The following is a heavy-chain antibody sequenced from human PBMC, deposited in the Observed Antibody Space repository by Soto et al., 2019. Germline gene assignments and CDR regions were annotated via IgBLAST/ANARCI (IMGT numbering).Heavy chain of an antibody. Sequence: QVQLVESGGGVVQPGRSLSLSCAASGFTFSSYGMHWVRQAPGKGLEWVAVISYDGSNKYYADSVKGRFTISGDNSKNTLYLQMNSLRAEDTAVYYCANEGIAWYQLLSHENYYSMDVWGKGTTVTVSS. J-gene: IGHJ6*03. CDR3: ANEGIAWYQLLSHENYYSMDV. CDR1: GFTFSSYG. D-gene: IGHD2-2*01. V-gene: IGHV3-30*18. CDR2: ISYDGSNK.